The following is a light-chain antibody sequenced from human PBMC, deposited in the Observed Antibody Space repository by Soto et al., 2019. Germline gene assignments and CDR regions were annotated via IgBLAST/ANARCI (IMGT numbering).Light chain of an antibody. Sequence: EMVLTQSPGTLSLSPGERATLSCRASQSVRSNYLAWYQQKPGQAPRLVIYGASNRATGIPDRFSGSGSGTDFTLTISRLEPGDFAVYYCHQYGSSRNTFGQGTKLEI. CDR3: HQYGSSRNT. CDR2: GAS. V-gene: IGKV3-20*01. CDR1: QSVRSNY. J-gene: IGKJ2*01.